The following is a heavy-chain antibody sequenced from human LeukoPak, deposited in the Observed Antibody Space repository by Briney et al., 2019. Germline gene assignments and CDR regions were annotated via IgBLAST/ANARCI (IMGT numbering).Heavy chain of an antibody. CDR3: ARWAGDGYNYYFDY. CDR2: IIPIFGTA. J-gene: IGHJ4*02. V-gene: IGHV1-69*05. Sequence: SVKVSCKASGGTFSSYAVSWVRQAPGQGLEWMGGIIPIFGTANYAQKFQGRVTITTDESTSTAYMELSSLRSEDTAVYYCARWAGDGYNYYFDYWGQGTLVTVSS. CDR1: GGTFSSYA. D-gene: IGHD5-24*01.